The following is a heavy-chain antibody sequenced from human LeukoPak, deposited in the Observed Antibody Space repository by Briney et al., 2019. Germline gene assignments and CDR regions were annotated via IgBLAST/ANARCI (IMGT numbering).Heavy chain of an antibody. Sequence: ASVKVSYKASAYTFTGYYMHWVRQAPGQGLEWMGWINPNSGGTNYAQKFQGRVTMTRDTSISTAYMELSRLRSDDTAVYYCARYYNNNPFDYWGQGTLVTVSS. J-gene: IGHJ4*02. V-gene: IGHV1-2*02. CDR3: ARYYNNNPFDY. CDR1: AYTFTGYY. CDR2: INPNSGGT. D-gene: IGHD4-11*01.